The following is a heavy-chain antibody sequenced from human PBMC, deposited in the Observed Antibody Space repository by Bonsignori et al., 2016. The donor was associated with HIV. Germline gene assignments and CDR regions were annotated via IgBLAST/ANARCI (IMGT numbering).Heavy chain of an antibody. V-gene: IGHV4-34*01. CDR2: INHSGST. CDR3: ARVYGSNRTHFDY. J-gene: IGHJ4*02. D-gene: IGHD4-23*01. Sequence: WIRQPPGKGLEWIGEINHSGSTNYNPSLKSRVTISVDTSKNQFSLKLSSVTAADTAVYYCARVYGSNRTHFDYWGQGTLVTVSS.